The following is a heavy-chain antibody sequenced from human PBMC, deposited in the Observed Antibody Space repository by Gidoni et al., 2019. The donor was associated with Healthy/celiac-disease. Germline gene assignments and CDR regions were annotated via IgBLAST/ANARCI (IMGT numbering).Heavy chain of an antibody. J-gene: IGHJ3*02. CDR3: ARANLNYYDSSGYSADAFDI. CDR2: INHSGST. CDR1: AGSFSGYY. Sequence: QVQLQQWGAGLLKPSETLSLTFAVYAGSFSGYYWSWIRQPQGKGLEWIGEINHSGSTNYNPSLKSRVTISVDTSKNQFSLKLSSVTAADTAVYYCARANLNYYDSSGYSADAFDIWGQGTMVTVSS. D-gene: IGHD3-22*01. V-gene: IGHV4-34*01.